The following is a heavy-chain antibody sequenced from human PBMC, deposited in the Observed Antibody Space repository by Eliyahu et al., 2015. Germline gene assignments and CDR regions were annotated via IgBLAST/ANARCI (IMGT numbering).Heavy chain of an antibody. CDR2: ISGSGDYT. J-gene: IGHJ4*02. Sequence: EVQLLESGGGLVQPGGSLRLSCAXSGFPFGLXAMSWVRQAPGKGLXWXSXISGSGDYTYYADSVKGRXTIFRDNSKNTLYLQMNSLRAEDTTVYYCAKAAYSSGWYEDYWGQGTLVTVSS. V-gene: IGHV3-23*01. D-gene: IGHD6-19*01. CDR1: GFPFGLXA. CDR3: AKAAYSSGWYEDY.